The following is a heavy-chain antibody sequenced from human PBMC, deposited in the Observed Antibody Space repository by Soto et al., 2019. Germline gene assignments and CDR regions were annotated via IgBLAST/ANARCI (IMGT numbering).Heavy chain of an antibody. Sequence: GGSLRLSCAASGFTFSSYEMNWVRQAPGKGLEWVSYISSSGSTIYYADSVKGRFTISRDNAKNSLYLQRNSLRAEDTAVYYCASLYCSGGSCYSGYYYYGMDVWGQGTTVTVS. CDR3: ASLYCSGGSCYSGYYYYGMDV. CDR1: GFTFSSYE. V-gene: IGHV3-48*03. D-gene: IGHD2-15*01. CDR2: ISSSGSTI. J-gene: IGHJ6*02.